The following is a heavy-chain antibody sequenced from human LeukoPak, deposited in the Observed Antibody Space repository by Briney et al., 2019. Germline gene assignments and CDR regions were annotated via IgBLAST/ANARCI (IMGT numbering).Heavy chain of an antibody. CDR1: GGSMSSGGYY. CDR2: IYYSGST. Sequence: SETLSLTCTVSGGSMSSGGYYWSWIRQHPGKGLEWIGYIYYSGSTYYNPSLKSRVTISVDTSKNQFSLKLSSVTAADTAVYYCARAITRRITMIVVPQDAFDIWGQGTMVTVSS. J-gene: IGHJ3*02. D-gene: IGHD3-22*01. CDR3: ARAITRRITMIVVPQDAFDI. V-gene: IGHV4-31*03.